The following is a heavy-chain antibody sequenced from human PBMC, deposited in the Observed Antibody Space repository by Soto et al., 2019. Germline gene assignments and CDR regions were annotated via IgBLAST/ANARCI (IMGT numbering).Heavy chain of an antibody. CDR3: ARGNTILGVVNQHYFDY. CDR1: GGSVSSGSYY. V-gene: IGHV4-61*01. Sequence: SETLSLTCTVSGGSVSSGSYYWSWIRQPPGKGLEWIGYIYYSGSTNYNPSLKSRVTISVDTSKNQFSLKLSSVTAADTAVYYCARGNTILGVVNQHYFDYWGQGTLVTVSS. D-gene: IGHD3-3*01. CDR2: IYYSGST. J-gene: IGHJ4*02.